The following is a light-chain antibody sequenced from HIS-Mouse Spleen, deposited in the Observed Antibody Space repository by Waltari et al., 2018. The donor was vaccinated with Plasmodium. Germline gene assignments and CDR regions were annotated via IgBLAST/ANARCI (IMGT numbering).Light chain of an antibody. CDR2: GAS. CDR1: QSVSSSY. J-gene: IGKJ4*01. CDR3: QRYGSSPLT. V-gene: IGKV3-20*01. Sequence: EIVLTQSPGTLSLSPGARATLSCRASQSVSSSYLAWYQQKPGQAPRLLIYGASSRATGIPDRFSGSGSGTDFTLTISRLEPEDFAVYYCQRYGSSPLTFGGGTKVEIK.